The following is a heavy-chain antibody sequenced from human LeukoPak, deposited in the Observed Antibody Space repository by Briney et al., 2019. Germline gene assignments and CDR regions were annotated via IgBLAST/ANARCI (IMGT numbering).Heavy chain of an antibody. Sequence: PGGSLRLSCAASGFIFNYYSMNWVRQAPGKGLEWVAYISGSSSTIYYADSVKGHFTISRDTAKNSLYLQMNSLRDEDTAVYYCARDTLHATTIDFDYWGQGTLVTVSS. J-gene: IGHJ4*02. CDR3: ARDTLHATTIDFDY. CDR1: GFIFNYYS. CDR2: ISGSSSTI. V-gene: IGHV3-48*02. D-gene: IGHD4-17*01.